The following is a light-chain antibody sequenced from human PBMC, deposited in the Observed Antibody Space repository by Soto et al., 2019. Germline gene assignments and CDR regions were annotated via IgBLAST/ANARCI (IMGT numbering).Light chain of an antibody. CDR1: SSDVGGYSY. J-gene: IGLJ1*01. CDR3: CSYTGSYSYV. V-gene: IGLV2-11*01. Sequence: QSVLTQPHSVSGSPGQSVTISCTGTSSDVGGYSYVSWYQQHPGKAPQLIIYDVTERPSGVPDRFSGSKSGNTASLTISGLQAEDEADYYCCSYTGSYSYVFGIGTQLTVL. CDR2: DVT.